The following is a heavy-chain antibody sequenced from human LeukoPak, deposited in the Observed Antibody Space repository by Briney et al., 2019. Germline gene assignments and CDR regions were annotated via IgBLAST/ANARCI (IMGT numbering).Heavy chain of an antibody. CDR1: GFTFSSYE. V-gene: IGHV3-48*03. D-gene: IGHD2-2*01. Sequence: GGSLRLSCAASGFTFSSYEMNWVRQAPGKGLEWVSYISSSGSTIYYVDSVKGRFTISRDNAKNSLYPQMNSLRAEDTAVYYCARGAIVVVPAAEDDAFDIWGQGTMVTVSS. CDR2: ISSSGSTI. J-gene: IGHJ3*02. CDR3: ARGAIVVVPAAEDDAFDI.